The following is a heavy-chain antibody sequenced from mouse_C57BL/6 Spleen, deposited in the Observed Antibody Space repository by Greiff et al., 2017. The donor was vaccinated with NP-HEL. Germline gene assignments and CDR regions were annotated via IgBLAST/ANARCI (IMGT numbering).Heavy chain of an antibody. CDR1: GYSITSGYY. D-gene: IGHD2-10*01. J-gene: IGHJ2*01. CDR2: ISYDGSN. Sequence: EVQLQQSGPGLVKPSQSLSLTCSVTGYSITSGYYWNWIRQFPGNKLEWMGYISYDGSNNYNPSLKNRISITRDTSKNQLFLKLKSVTTEDTATYYCARAYSYYFDYWGQGTTLTVSS. CDR3: ARAYSYYFDY. V-gene: IGHV3-6*01.